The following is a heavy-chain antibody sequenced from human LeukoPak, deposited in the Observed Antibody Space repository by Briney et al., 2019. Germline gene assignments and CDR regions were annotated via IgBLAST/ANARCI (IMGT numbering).Heavy chain of an antibody. V-gene: IGHV4-59*01. Sequence: SETLSLTRTVSGGSISSYYWSWIRQPPGKGLEWIGYISYSGDTNSNPSLKSRVAISLDTSKNQFSLKLNSVTAADTAMYYCARIRSEYYYYNMDVWGQGTTVIVSS. CDR3: ARIRSEYYYYNMDV. D-gene: IGHD3-3*01. CDR2: ISYSGDT. CDR1: GGSISSYY. J-gene: IGHJ6*02.